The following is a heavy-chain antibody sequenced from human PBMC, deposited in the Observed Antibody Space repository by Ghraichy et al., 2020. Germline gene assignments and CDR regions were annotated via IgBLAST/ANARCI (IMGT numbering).Heavy chain of an antibody. CDR1: GYTFTSYG. J-gene: IGHJ6*02. Sequence: ASVKVSCKASGYTFTSYGISWMRQAPGQGLEWMGWISAYNGNTNYAQKLQGRVTMTTDTSTSTAYMELRSLRSDDTAVYYCARGLAAAADYYYYGMDVWGQGTTVTVSS. D-gene: IGHD6-13*01. V-gene: IGHV1-18*01. CDR2: ISAYNGNT. CDR3: ARGLAAAADYYYYGMDV.